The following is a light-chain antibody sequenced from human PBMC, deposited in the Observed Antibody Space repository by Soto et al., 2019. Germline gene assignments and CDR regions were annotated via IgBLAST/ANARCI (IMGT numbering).Light chain of an antibody. Sequence: QSVLTQPPSASGTPGQRVTISCSGSGSNIGSNFVYWYQQLPGTAPKLVIYSNNQRPSGGPDRFSGSKSGTSASLAISGLRSEDEADYYCAAWDDSLSGFVFGTGTKVTVL. CDR2: SNN. CDR3: AAWDDSLSGFV. J-gene: IGLJ1*01. V-gene: IGLV1-47*02. CDR1: GSNIGSNF.